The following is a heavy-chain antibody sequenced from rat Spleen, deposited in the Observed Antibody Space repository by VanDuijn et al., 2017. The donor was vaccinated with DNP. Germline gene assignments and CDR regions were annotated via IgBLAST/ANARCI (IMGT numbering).Heavy chain of an antibody. D-gene: IGHD1-11*01. CDR2: MWSDGDT. V-gene: IGHV2-32*01. Sequence: QVQLKESGPGLVQPSQTLSLTCTVSGFSLTSYHVHWVRQPPGKGLEWMGVMWSDGDTAYKSARKSRLSISRDTSKSQVFLKMGSLQTEDTATDYCARDGLRRVYYYVMDAWGQGASVTVSS. CDR3: ARDGLRRVYYYVMDA. J-gene: IGHJ4*01. CDR1: GFSLTSYH.